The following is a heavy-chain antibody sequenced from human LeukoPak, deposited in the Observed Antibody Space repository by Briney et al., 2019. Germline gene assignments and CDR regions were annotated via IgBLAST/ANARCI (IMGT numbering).Heavy chain of an antibody. CDR1: GDSVSSNSAT. CDR2: TYYKSKWYN. J-gene: IGHJ3*02. V-gene: IGHV6-1*01. D-gene: IGHD1-26*01. CDR3: ARVSSPWSPRDAFDI. Sequence: SQTLSLTCVISGDSVSSNSATWNWIRQSPSRGLEWLGRTYYKSKWYNDYAVSVKSRITINSDTSKNQFSLQLSSVTPEDTAVYYCARVSSPWSPRDAFDIWGQGTVVTVSS.